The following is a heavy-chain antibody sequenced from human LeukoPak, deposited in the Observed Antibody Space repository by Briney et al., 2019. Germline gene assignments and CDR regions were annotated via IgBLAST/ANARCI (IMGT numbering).Heavy chain of an antibody. D-gene: IGHD6-19*01. CDR1: GFTFGDYA. J-gene: IGHJ4*02. V-gene: IGHV3-49*04. Sequence: TGGSLRLSCTASGFTFGDYAMSWVRQAPGKGLEWVGFIRSKAYGGTTEYAASVKGRFTISRDDSKSIAYLQMNSLNTEDTAVYYCTRGPRGSAWYFDYWGQGTLVTVSS. CDR3: TRGPRGSAWYFDY. CDR2: IRSKAYGGTT.